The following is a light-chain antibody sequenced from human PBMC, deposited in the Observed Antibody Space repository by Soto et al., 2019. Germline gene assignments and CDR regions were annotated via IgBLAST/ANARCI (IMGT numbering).Light chain of an antibody. CDR2: EVN. V-gene: IGLV2-14*01. J-gene: IGLJ1*01. Sequence: QSVLTQPASVSGSPGQSITISCTGTSSDVGAYKYVSWYQQHPGKAPKLIIYEVNTRPSGVSHRFPGSKSGNTASLTISGLQADDEADYYCTSYTSSSTLVFGTGTKVTVL. CDR3: TSYTSSSTLV. CDR1: SSDVGAYKY.